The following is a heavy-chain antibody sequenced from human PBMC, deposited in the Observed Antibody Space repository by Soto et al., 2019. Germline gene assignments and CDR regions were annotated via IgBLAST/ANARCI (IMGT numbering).Heavy chain of an antibody. CDR1: GGTFSSYA. V-gene: IGHV1-69*01. J-gene: IGHJ5*02. CDR2: IIPMYGPA. Sequence: QVPLVQSGAEVKKPGSSVTVSCKASGGTFSSYAIHWVRQAPGQGLEWMGGIIPMYGPAKYAQRLQGRVTITADESTTTVYMELTSLTSQDTAVYYCARVTSMLRAVIDTWFDPWGHGTLVTVSS. D-gene: IGHD3-10*01. CDR3: ARVTSMLRAVIDTWFDP.